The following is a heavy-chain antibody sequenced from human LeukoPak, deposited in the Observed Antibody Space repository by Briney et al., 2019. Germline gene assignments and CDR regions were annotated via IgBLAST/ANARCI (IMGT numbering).Heavy chain of an antibody. Sequence: GGSLRLTCAVSGFTFSSYSMHWVRQAPGKGLEWVSCIRTVTSSIYYADAVKGRFTVSRDNAKNSLYLEMNSLRAEDTAVYYCAREGLPSGATKIFDYWGQGTLVAVSS. CDR3: AREGLPSGATKIFDY. J-gene: IGHJ4*02. V-gene: IGHV3-21*01. CDR1: GFTFSSYS. CDR2: IRTVTSSI. D-gene: IGHD2-15*01.